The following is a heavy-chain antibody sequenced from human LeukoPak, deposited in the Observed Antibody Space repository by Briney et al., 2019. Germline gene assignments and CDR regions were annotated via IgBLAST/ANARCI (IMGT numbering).Heavy chain of an antibody. CDR1: GGSISSSNYY. CDR3: ARTILGYCSSTSCYKKNNWFDP. CDR2: IYYSGST. Sequence: PSETLSLTCTVSGGSISSSNYYWGWIRQPPGKGLEWIGSIYYSGSTWYNPSLKSRVTIFVDTSKNQFSLKLNSVTAADTAVYYCARTILGYCSSTSCYKKNNWFDPWGQGTLVTVSS. J-gene: IGHJ5*02. V-gene: IGHV4-39*01. D-gene: IGHD2-2*02.